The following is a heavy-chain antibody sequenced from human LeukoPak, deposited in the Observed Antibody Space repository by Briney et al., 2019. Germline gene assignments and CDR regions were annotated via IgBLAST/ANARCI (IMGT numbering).Heavy chain of an antibody. CDR2: IYYSGST. J-gene: IGHJ5*02. Sequence: SETLSLTCTVSGGSISSSSYYWGWVRQPPGTGLEWIGSIYYSGSTYYNPSLKSRFTISVDTSKNQFSLKLSSVRPADTAGYYCARQRVPATISRWFEAWGQGTLVTVSS. D-gene: IGHD2-2*02. V-gene: IGHV4-39*07. CDR1: GGSISSSSYY. CDR3: ARQRVPATISRWFEA.